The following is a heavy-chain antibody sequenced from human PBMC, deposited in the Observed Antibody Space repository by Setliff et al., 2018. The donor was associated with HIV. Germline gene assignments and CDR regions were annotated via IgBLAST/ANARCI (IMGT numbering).Heavy chain of an antibody. CDR3: AREDKYGYSSSWYNY. J-gene: IGHJ4*02. V-gene: IGHV4-61*09. D-gene: IGHD6-13*01. Sequence: SETLSLTCTVSGGSFSSGNYYWSWIRQPAGKGLEWIGHIYSIENTNYNPPLKSRVTISVDTSKNQFSLKLRSLTAADTAVYYCAREDKYGYSSSWYNYWGQGALVTVSS. CDR1: GGSFSSGNYY. CDR2: IYSIENT.